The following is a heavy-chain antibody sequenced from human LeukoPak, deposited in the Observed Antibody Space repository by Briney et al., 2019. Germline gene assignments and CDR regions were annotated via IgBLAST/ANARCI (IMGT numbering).Heavy chain of an antibody. J-gene: IGHJ4*02. D-gene: IGHD3-16*01. CDR1: GSTFSGSA. CDR3: TRQARDSYDYVLDY. CDR2: IRSEANSYAT. Sequence: QPGGSLKLSCAASGSTFSGSAMHWVRQASGKGLEWVGRIRSEANSYATLYVASVKGRFTISRDDSKNTADLQMHSLKTEDTAVYYCTRQARDSYDYVLDYWGQGTLVTVSS. V-gene: IGHV3-73*01.